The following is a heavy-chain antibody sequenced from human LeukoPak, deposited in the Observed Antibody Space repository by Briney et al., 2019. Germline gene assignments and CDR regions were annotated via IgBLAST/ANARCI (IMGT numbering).Heavy chain of an antibody. CDR3: ARRGSSLMDAFDI. D-gene: IGHD6-13*01. V-gene: IGHV5-51*01. CDR2: IYPGDSDT. Sequence: GESLKISCKGSGYSFTSYWIGWVRQMPGKGLEWMGIIYPGDSDTTYSPSFQGQVTFSADKSISTAYLQWSSLQASDTAMYYCARRGSSLMDAFDIWGQGTMVTVSS. CDR1: GYSFTSYW. J-gene: IGHJ3*02.